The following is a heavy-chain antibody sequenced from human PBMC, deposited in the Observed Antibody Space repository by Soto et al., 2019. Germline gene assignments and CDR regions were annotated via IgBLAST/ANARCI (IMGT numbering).Heavy chain of an antibody. CDR3: ARDCRMISSGWYWKVSDI. Sequence: GGSLRLSCAASGFTFSSYSMNWVRQAQGKGLEWVSYISSSSSTIYYADSVKGRFTISRDNAKNSLYLQMNSLRDEDTAVYYCARDCRMISSGWYWKVSDIWGQGTIVIVSS. D-gene: IGHD6-19*01. CDR1: GFTFSSYS. V-gene: IGHV3-48*02. CDR2: ISSSSSTI. J-gene: IGHJ3*02.